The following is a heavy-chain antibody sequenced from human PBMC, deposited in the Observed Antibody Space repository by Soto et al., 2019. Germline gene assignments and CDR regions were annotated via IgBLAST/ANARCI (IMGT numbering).Heavy chain of an antibody. Sequence: QVQLVESGGGVVQPGRSLRLSCAASGFTFSSYGMHWVRQAPDKGLEWVAVISYDGSNKYYADSVKGRFTISRDNSKNTLYLQMNSLRAEDTAVYYCAKGSRSPLPQAKIDYWGQGTLVTVSS. J-gene: IGHJ4*02. CDR1: GFTFSSYG. D-gene: IGHD1-26*01. CDR2: ISYDGSNK. V-gene: IGHV3-30*18. CDR3: AKGSRSPLPQAKIDY.